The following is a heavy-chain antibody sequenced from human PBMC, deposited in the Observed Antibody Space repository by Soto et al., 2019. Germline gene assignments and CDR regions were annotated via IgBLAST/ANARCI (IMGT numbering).Heavy chain of an antibody. CDR2: TYYRGNT. CDR1: GFTFSTYA. Sequence: VQMLESGGGLVQPGGSLRLSCAASGFTFSTYAVTWVRQAPGKGLEWLGSTYYRGNTFYNPSLTSRGTISLDPSQRRVSLRVTSVTAADTAIYFCARGGSGTYHVWGQGTLVIVSS. CDR3: ARGGSGTYHV. D-gene: IGHD3-10*01. V-gene: IGHV4-59*06. J-gene: IGHJ4*02.